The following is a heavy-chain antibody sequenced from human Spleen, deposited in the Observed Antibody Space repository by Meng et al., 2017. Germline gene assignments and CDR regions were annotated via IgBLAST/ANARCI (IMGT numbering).Heavy chain of an antibody. Sequence: GSLRLSCAVSGGSFNDYVWSWIRQSPGKGLEWIGEVNHSGISNVAPALKSRVTISVDTSKNQFSLKLSSVTAADTAVYYCARYCSSTSCYLLGDYWGQGTLVTVSS. CDR3: ARYCSSTSCYLLGDY. V-gene: IGHV4-34*01. D-gene: IGHD2-2*01. J-gene: IGHJ4*02. CDR1: GGSFNDYV. CDR2: VNHSGIS.